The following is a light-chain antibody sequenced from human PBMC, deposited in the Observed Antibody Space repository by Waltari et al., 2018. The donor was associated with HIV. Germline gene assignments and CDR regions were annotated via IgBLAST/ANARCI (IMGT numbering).Light chain of an antibody. CDR2: DAS. J-gene: IGKJ4*01. Sequence: IVFTQSPATLSLSPGERATLSCRASHIVSNSVAWYQQKPGQAPRLLIYDASIRATCIPARFSGSGSGTDFTLTISSLEPEDFAVYYCQQRTNWPPGTTFGGGTKVERK. V-gene: IGKV3-11*01. CDR1: HIVSNS. CDR3: QQRTNWPPGTT.